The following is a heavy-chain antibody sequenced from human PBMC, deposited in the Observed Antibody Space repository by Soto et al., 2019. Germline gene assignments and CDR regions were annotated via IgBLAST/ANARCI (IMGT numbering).Heavy chain of an antibody. V-gene: IGHV4-59*03. CDR2: IYNSGST. J-gene: IGHJ4*02. D-gene: IGHD1-1*01. CDR3: ATDWNADYIIDY. Sequence: VQLQESGPGLVKPSETLSLTCTVSGGSFSTDYWNWIRYPPGKGLEWIGFIYNSGSTNYNPSLKSRVTISADTSKNQISLRLSSVTAADTAVYYCATDWNADYIIDYWGQGTLVTGSS. CDR1: GGSFSTDY.